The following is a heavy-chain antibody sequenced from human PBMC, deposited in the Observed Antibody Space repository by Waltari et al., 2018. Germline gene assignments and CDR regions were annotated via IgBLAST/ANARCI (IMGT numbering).Heavy chain of an antibody. CDR2: IKQDGSEK. D-gene: IGHD1-7*01. CDR3: ARYSPGDWNYDREAFDI. Sequence: EVQLVESGGGLVQPGGSLRLSCAASGFTFSSYWMSWVRQAPGKGLEWVANIKQDGSEKYYLDSVKVRFTISRDNAKNSLYLQMNSLRAEDTAVYYCARYSPGDWNYDREAFDIWGQGTMVTVSS. V-gene: IGHV3-7*01. CDR1: GFTFSSYW. J-gene: IGHJ3*02.